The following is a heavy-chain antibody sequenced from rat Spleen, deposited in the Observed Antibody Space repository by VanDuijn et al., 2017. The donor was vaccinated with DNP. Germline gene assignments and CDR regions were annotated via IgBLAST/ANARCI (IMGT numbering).Heavy chain of an antibody. CDR2: LNYSGST. J-gene: IGHJ1*01. CDR3: ARGVSSYYGYNSYWYFDF. V-gene: IGHV3-1*01. Sequence: EVQLQESGSGLVKPSQSLSLTCSVTGYSITNNYWAWIRKFPGNKMEWIGYLNYSGSTGYNPSLKSRISITRDTSKNQFFLQLNSVNSEDTATYYCARGVSSYYGYNSYWYFDFWGPGTMVTVSS. D-gene: IGHD1-9*01. CDR1: GYSITNNY.